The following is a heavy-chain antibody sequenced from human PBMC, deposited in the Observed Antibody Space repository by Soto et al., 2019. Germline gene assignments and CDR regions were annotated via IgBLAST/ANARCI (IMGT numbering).Heavy chain of an antibody. V-gene: IGHV3-48*02. J-gene: IGHJ5*02. Sequence: SLRLSSAASGFTFSSYSMNLVVHAPGKWLEVVSYISSSSSTIYYADSVKGRFTISRDNAKNSLYLQMNSLRDEDTAVYYCARGQLGTNWFDPWGQGTLVTVSS. CDR3: ARGQLGTNWFDP. D-gene: IGHD6-6*01. CDR1: GFTFSSYS. CDR2: ISSSSSTI.